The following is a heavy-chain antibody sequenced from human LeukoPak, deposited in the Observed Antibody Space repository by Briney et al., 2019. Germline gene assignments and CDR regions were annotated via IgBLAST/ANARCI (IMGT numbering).Heavy chain of an antibody. CDR3: AKDTIFRPSYFDY. J-gene: IGHJ4*02. Sequence: GGSLRLSCAASGFTFSSYAMSWVRQAPGKGLEWVSAMSGSGGSTYYADSVKGRFTISRDNSKNTLYLQMNSLRAEDTAVYYCAKDTIFRPSYFDYWGQGTLVTVSS. V-gene: IGHV3-23*01. CDR1: GFTFSSYA. CDR2: MSGSGGST. D-gene: IGHD3-3*01.